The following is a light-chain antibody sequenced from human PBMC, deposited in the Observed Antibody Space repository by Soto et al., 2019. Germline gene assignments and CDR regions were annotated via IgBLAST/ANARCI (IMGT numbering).Light chain of an antibody. Sequence: DIQMTQSPSSLSASVGDRVTITRRASRSISSYLNWYQQKPGKAPKLLIHAASSLQSGVPSRFSGCGSGTDFTLTISSLQPEDFATYYCQQSYSTPRTFGQGTKVDIK. CDR3: QQSYSTPRT. CDR1: RSISSY. J-gene: IGKJ1*01. CDR2: AAS. V-gene: IGKV1-39*01.